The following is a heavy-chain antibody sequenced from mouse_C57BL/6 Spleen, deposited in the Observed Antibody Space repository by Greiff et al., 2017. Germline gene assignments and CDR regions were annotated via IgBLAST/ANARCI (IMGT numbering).Heavy chain of an antibody. CDR3: ARFDDYDGGLAY. D-gene: IGHD2-4*01. Sequence: EVQLVESGPELVKPGDSVKISCKASGYSFTGYFMNWVMQSHGKSLEWIGRINPYNGDTFYNQKFKGKATLTVDKSSSTAHMELRSLTSEDSAVYYCARFDDYDGGLAYWGQGTLVTVSA. CDR1: GYSFTGYF. J-gene: IGHJ3*01. V-gene: IGHV1-20*01. CDR2: INPYNGDT.